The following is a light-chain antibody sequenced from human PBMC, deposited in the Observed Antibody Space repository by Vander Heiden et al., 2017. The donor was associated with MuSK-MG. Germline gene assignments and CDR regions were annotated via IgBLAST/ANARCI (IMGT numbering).Light chain of an antibody. Sequence: DVKMSQSPSSLSASVGDRVTITCRASQSISSYLNWYQQKPGKAPKLLIYAASSLQSGVPSRFSGSGSGTDFTLTISSLQPEDFATYYCQQSNSTRHTFGHGTKVDIK. CDR1: QSISSY. V-gene: IGKV1-39*01. CDR3: QQSNSTRHT. CDR2: AAS. J-gene: IGKJ3*01.